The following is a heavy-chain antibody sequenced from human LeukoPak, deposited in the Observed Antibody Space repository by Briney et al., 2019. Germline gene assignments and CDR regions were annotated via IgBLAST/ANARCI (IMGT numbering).Heavy chain of an antibody. D-gene: IGHD3-10*01. CDR2: ISYDGNKK. J-gene: IGHJ3*02. V-gene: IGHV3-30-3*01. CDR3: ARGAQKILSFGEYPSDAFDI. CDR1: GFTFSNFV. Sequence: QTGGSLRLSCTASGFTFSNFVMHWVRQPPVKGLQWVTEISYDGNKKTYVDSVKGRFTISRDNSKNTLYLQMNSLRDEDTAVYYCARGAQKILSFGEYPSDAFDIWGQGTMVSVSS.